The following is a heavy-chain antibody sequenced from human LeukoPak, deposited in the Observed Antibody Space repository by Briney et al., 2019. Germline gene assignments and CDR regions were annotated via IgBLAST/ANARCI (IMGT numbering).Heavy chain of an antibody. CDR2: IKHDGSEK. CDR1: GFTSSSYW. V-gene: IGHV3-7*03. Sequence: GGSLRLSCAASGFTSSSYWMRWVRQAPGKGLGWVANIKHDGSEKYSVDSVKGQFTISRDNAKNSLYLQMNSLRAEDTAVYYCARGNDFWSGYYKLIWFDPWGQGTLVTVSS. J-gene: IGHJ5*02. D-gene: IGHD3-3*01. CDR3: ARGNDFWSGYYKLIWFDP.